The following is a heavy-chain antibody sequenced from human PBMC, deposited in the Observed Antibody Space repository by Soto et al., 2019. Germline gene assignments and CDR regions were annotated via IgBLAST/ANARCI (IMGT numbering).Heavy chain of an antibody. CDR2: ISYDGSNT. CDR3: AKDNPIAGSGRIYNWLDR. CDR1: GFIFSSYA. J-gene: IGHJ5*02. V-gene: IGHV3-30*04. Sequence: QVQLVESGGGVVQPGRSLRLSCAASGFIFSSYAMHWVRQAPGKGLERVAVISYDGSNTYSADSVKGRFNISRDNSKNPLYLQMISLRAEDTAVYYCAKDNPIAGSGRIYNWLDRWGQGTLVTVSS. D-gene: IGHD3-10*01.